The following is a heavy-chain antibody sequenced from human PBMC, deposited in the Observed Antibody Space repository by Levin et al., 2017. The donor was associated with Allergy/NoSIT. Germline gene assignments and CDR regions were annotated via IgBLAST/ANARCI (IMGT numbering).Heavy chain of an antibody. J-gene: IGHJ6*02. V-gene: IGHV5-51*01. D-gene: IGHD5-12*01. Sequence: GGSLRLSCKASGYNFINYWIGWVRQMPGKGLEWVGIFYPDDSDTRHSPSFQGQVTFSADKSINTAYLQWSSLKASDTAMYYCARLRVATTRNYGMDVWGQGTTVTVSS. CDR3: ARLRVATTRNYGMDV. CDR2: FYPDDSDT. CDR1: GYNFINYW.